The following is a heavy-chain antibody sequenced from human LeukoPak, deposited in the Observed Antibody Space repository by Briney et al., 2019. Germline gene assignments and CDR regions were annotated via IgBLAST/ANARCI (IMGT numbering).Heavy chain of an antibody. V-gene: IGHV1-8*01. CDR3: ASFHSSSWYYYYYYGMDV. J-gene: IGHJ6*02. Sequence: QAXGXXXXXRXWMNPNSGNTGYAQKFQGRVTMTRNTSISTAYMELSSLRSEDTAVYYCASFHSSSWYYYYYYGMDVWGQGTTVTVSS. D-gene: IGHD6-13*01. CDR2: MNPNSGNT.